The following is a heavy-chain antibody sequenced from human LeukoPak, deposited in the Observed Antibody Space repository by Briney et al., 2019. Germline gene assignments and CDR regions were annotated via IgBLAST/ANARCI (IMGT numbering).Heavy chain of an antibody. CDR1: GITFSSYG. CDR3: VRTSGYLAY. V-gene: IGHV3-23*01. CDR2: ITGGGDTT. Sequence: PGGSLRLSCAASGITFSSYGMGWVRQAPVKGLEWVSAITGGGDTTYYADSVKGRFTISRDNSKNTLLLQMNSLRADDTAVYYCVRTSGYLAYWGQGTLVTVSS. D-gene: IGHD3-22*01. J-gene: IGHJ4*02.